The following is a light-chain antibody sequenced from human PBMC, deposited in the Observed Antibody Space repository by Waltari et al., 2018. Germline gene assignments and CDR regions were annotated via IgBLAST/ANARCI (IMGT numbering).Light chain of an antibody. J-gene: IGLJ2*01. Sequence: QSVLTQPPSASGTPGQRVTISCSGSSSNLGSNYVYWYQQLPGTAPKLLIYRNNQRPSGVPDRFSASKSGTSASLAISGLRSEDEADYYCAAWDDSLSGVVFGGGTKLTVL. CDR3: AAWDDSLSGVV. V-gene: IGLV1-47*01. CDR2: RNN. CDR1: SSNLGSNY.